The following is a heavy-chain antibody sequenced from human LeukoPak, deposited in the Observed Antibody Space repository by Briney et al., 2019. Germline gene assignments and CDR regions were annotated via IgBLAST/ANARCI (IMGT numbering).Heavy chain of an antibody. CDR2: ISVSGNT. CDR3: AKAPVTTCSGAYCYPFDY. Sequence: PGGSLRLSCAASGFTLSSYAMSCVRQGPGKGLEWVSAISVSGNTYHADSVKGRFTISRDSSKNTLYLQMNSLRAGDAAVYYCAKAPVTTCSGAYCYPFDYWSQGTLVTVSS. J-gene: IGHJ4*02. D-gene: IGHD2-15*01. CDR1: GFTLSSYA. V-gene: IGHV3-23*01.